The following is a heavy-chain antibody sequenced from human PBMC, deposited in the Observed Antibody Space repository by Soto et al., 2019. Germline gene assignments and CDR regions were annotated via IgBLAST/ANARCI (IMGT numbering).Heavy chain of an antibody. Sequence: SETLSLTCTVSGGSISSGGYYWRWVRQHPGKGLEWIGYIYYSGSTYYNPSLKSRVTISVDTSKNQFSLKLSSVTAADTAVYYCARMYYDFWSGYLSRCWFDPWGQGTLVTVSS. CDR2: IYYSGST. D-gene: IGHD3-3*01. CDR1: GGSISSGGYY. V-gene: IGHV4-31*03. J-gene: IGHJ5*02. CDR3: ARMYYDFWSGYLSRCWFDP.